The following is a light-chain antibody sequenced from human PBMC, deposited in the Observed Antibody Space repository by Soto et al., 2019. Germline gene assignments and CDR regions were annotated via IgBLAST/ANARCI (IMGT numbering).Light chain of an antibody. CDR1: QSVSSTF. J-gene: IGKJ3*01. CDR2: GAS. V-gene: IGKV3-20*01. CDR3: QQYGSSPLFS. Sequence: EIVLTQSPGTLSLSPGDSATLSCRASQSVSSTFLAWYQHKPGRPPRLLIHGASSRATGIPDRFTGSGSGTDFTLTISRLEPEDCAVYYCQQYGSSPLFSFGPGTRVDI.